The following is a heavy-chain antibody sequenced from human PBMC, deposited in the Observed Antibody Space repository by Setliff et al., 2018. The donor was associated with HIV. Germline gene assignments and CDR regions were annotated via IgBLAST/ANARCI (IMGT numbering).Heavy chain of an antibody. V-gene: IGHV4-4*09. CDR2: TYTSGST. Sequence: KTSETLSLTCTVSGGSISSYYWSWIRQPPGKGLEWIGYTYTSGSTNYNPSLKSRVTISVDTSKNQFSLKLSSVTAADTAVYYCARGLSFYDPGGFDYWGQVTLVTVSS. CDR3: ARGLSFYDPGGFDY. D-gene: IGHD3-22*01. J-gene: IGHJ4*02. CDR1: GGSISSYY.